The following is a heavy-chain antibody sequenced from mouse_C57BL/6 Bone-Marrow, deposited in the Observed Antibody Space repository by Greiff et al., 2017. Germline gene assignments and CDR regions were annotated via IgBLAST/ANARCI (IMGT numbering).Heavy chain of an antibody. CDR1: GYTFTSYG. CDR3: ARWIYYDYPYSFDY. Sequence: VKLMESGAELARPGASVKLSCKASGYTFTSYGISWVKQRTGQGLEWIGEIYPRSGNTYSNEKFKGKGTLTADKSSSTAYMELRSLTSEDSAVYFCARWIYYDYPYSFDYWGQGTTLTVSS. CDR2: IYPRSGNT. J-gene: IGHJ2*01. V-gene: IGHV1-81*01. D-gene: IGHD2-4*01.